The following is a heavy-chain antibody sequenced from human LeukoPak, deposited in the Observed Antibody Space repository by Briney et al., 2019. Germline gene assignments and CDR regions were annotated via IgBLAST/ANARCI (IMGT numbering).Heavy chain of an antibody. CDR1: GGSFSGYY. CDR3: ARLPRYCSGGSCYSRWFDP. V-gene: IGHV4-34*01. J-gene: IGHJ5*02. Sequence: SETLSLTCAVYGGSFSGYYWSWIRQPPGKGLEWIGEINHSGSTNYNPSLKSRVTISVDTSKNQFSLKLSSVTAADTAVYYCARLPRYCSGGSCYSRWFDPWGQGTLVTVSS. CDR2: INHSGST. D-gene: IGHD2-15*01.